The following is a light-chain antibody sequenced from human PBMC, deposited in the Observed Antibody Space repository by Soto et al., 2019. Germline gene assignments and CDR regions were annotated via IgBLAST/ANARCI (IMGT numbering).Light chain of an antibody. CDR3: ETWDSNGWV. CDR2: LEGSGSY. J-gene: IGLJ3*02. V-gene: IGLV4-60*03. Sequence: QPVLIQSSSASASLGSSVKLTCTLSSGHSSYIIAWHQQQPGKAPRYLMKLEGSGSYNKGSGVPDRFSGSSSGADRYLTISNLQSEDEADYYCETWDSNGWVFGGGTKLTVL. CDR1: SGHSSYI.